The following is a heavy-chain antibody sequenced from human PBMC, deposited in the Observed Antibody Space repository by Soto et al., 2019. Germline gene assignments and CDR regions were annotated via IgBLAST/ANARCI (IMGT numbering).Heavy chain of an antibody. Sequence: GGSLRLSCAASGFTVSSNYMSWVRQAPGKGLEWVSVIYSGGSTYYADSVKGRFTISRDNSKNTLYLQMNSLRAEDTAVYYCARPHYYGSGSYYNPSWGQGTLVTVSS. D-gene: IGHD3-10*01. CDR1: GFTVSSNY. J-gene: IGHJ4*02. V-gene: IGHV3-53*01. CDR2: IYSGGST. CDR3: ARPHYYGSGSYYNPS.